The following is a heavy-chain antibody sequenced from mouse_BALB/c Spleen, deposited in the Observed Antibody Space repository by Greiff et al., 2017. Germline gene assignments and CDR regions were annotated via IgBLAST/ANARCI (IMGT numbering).Heavy chain of an antibody. CDR1: GFTFSDYY. Sequence: LVESGGGLVKPGGSLKLSCAASGFTFSDYYMYWVRQTPEKKLEWVATISDGGSYTYYPDTVKGRFTISRDNAKSTLYLQMSSLKSEDTAMYYCARHLITTAMDYWGQGTSVTVSS. CDR2: ISDGGSYT. CDR3: ARHLITTAMDY. D-gene: IGHD2-4*01. V-gene: IGHV5-4*02. J-gene: IGHJ4*01.